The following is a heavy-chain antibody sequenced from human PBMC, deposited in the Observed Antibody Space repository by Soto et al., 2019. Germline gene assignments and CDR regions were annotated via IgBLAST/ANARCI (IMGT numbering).Heavy chain of an antibody. D-gene: IGHD6-13*01. Sequence: SETLSLTCVVSGASVSSGSDFWSWIRQPPGKGLEWLGYMYYSGSTKYNPSLKSRVTISADTSKNQFSLKLFSVTAADTARYYCARATGYSSTWYDSWGQG. CDR1: GASVSSGSDF. CDR2: MYYSGST. CDR3: ARATGYSSTWYDS. J-gene: IGHJ5*01. V-gene: IGHV4-61*01.